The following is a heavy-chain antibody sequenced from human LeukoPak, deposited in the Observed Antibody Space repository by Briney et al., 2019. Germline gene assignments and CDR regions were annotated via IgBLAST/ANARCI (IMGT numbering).Heavy chain of an antibody. CDR2: INPNSGGT. Sequence: GASVKVSCKASGYTFTGYYMHWVRQAPGQGLEWMGWINPNSGGTNYAQKFQGRVTMTRDTSISTAYMELSRLRPDDTAVYYCARALSEGELMVYAIPTQNWFDPWGQGTLVTVSS. CDR3: ARALSEGELMVYAIPTQNWFDP. D-gene: IGHD2-8*01. J-gene: IGHJ5*02. V-gene: IGHV1-2*02. CDR1: GYTFTGYY.